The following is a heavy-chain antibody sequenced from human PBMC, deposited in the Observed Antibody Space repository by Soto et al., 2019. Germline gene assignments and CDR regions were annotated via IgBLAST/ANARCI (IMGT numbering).Heavy chain of an antibody. CDR1: GFSLTNSGVG. D-gene: IGHD3-3*01. J-gene: IGHJ4*02. Sequence: QITLNESGPTVVRPTETLTLTCRFSGFSLTNSGVGVGWIRQSPGKAPEWLALMYWDDDKGYSASLKSRLTITKDTSKNQVVLTVSDLDPTDTATYYCAHRVLRTVFGLVTTTAIYFDFWGQGTPVAVSS. V-gene: IGHV2-5*02. CDR3: AHRVLRTVFGLVTTTAIYFDF. CDR2: MYWDDDK.